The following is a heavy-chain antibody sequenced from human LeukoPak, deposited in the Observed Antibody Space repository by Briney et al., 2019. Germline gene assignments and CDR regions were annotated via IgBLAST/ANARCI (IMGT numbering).Heavy chain of an antibody. CDR2: ISYDGKEK. CDR3: SGKGGTTITYRPFDY. J-gene: IGHJ4*02. V-gene: IGHV3-30*04. CDR1: GFTFSSYT. D-gene: IGHD5-12*01. Sequence: PGGSLRLSCAASGFTFSSYTMHWVRQAPGTGLQWVAVISYDGKEKFYRDSVRGRFTISRDSSKNTLYLEMNSLRPEDTAIYYFSGKGGTTITYRPFDYWGQGTLVTVSS.